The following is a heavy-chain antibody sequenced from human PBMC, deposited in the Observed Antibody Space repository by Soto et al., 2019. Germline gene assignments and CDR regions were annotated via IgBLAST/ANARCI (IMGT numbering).Heavy chain of an antibody. V-gene: IGHV3-23*01. CDR1: GFTFSSYA. D-gene: IGHD3-10*01. CDR2: ISGSGGST. Sequence: GGSLRLSCAASGFTFSSYAMSWVRQAPGKGLEWVSAISGSGGSTYYADSVKGRFTISRDNSKNTVYLQMNSLRAEDTAVYYCAKLHRGIRLWFGEMNHFDYWGQGTLVTVSS. CDR3: AKLHRGIRLWFGEMNHFDY. J-gene: IGHJ4*02.